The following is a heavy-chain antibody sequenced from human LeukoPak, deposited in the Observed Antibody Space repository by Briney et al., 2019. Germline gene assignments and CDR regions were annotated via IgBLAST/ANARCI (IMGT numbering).Heavy chain of an antibody. CDR3: ARGSSWYNYYYMDV. CDR1: GFTVSSNY. Sequence: PGGSLRLSCAASGFTVSSNYMSWVRQAPGKGLEWVSVIYSGGSTYYADSVKGRFTISRDNSKNTLYLQMNSLRAEDTAVYYCARGSSWYNYYYMDVWGKGTTVTISS. D-gene: IGHD6-13*01. CDR2: IYSGGST. J-gene: IGHJ6*03. V-gene: IGHV3-53*01.